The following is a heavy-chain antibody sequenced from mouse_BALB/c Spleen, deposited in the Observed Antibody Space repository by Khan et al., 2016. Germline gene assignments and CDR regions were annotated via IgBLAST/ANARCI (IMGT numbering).Heavy chain of an antibody. J-gene: IGHJ2*01. D-gene: IGHD1-1*01. Sequence: QIQLVQSGPELKKPGETVKISCKASGYTFTNFGINWVRQAPGMGLEWMDWITTNTGETTYADDFLGRFAFSLETSASPAYLQVNNLKHEDTATDSYATRRTTVKTTRMHYWGQGTTRRVTS. V-gene: IGHV9-3-1*01. CDR2: ITTNTGET. CDR1: GYTFTNFG. CDR3: ATRRTTVKTTRMHY.